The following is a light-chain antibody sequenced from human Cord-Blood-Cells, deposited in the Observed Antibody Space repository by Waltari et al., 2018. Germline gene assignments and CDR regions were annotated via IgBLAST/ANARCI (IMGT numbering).Light chain of an antibody. CDR2: GAS. V-gene: IGKV3-15*01. J-gene: IGKJ1*01. Sequence: EIVMTQSPATLSVSPGERATLSCRASQSVSSNLAWYQQKPGQAPRLLIYGASTRATGIPARFSGSCSGTEFTLTISSLQSEDFAVYYCQQYNNWSWTFGQGTKVEIK. CDR3: QQYNNWSWT. CDR1: QSVSSN.